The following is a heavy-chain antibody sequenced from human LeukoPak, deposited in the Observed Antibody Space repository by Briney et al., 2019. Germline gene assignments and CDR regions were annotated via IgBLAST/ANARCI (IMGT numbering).Heavy chain of an antibody. J-gene: IGHJ4*02. V-gene: IGHV6-1*01. D-gene: IGHD3-16*02. CDR2: TYYRSKWYN. Sequence: SQTLSLTCAISGDSVSSNSAAWNWIRQSPSRGLEWLGRTYYRSKWYNDYAVSVKSRITINPDTSKNQFSLKLSSVTAADTAVYYCARRDVWGSYRFLDYWGQGTLVTVSS. CDR3: ARRDVWGSYRFLDY. CDR1: GDSVSSNSAA.